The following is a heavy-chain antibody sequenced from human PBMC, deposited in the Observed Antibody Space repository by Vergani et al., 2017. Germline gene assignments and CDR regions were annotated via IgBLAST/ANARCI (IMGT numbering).Heavy chain of an antibody. CDR1: GFTFSSYS. J-gene: IGHJ6*02. D-gene: IGHD2-2*01. CDR3: ARDRRDIVVVPAAMDYYYYGMDV. V-gene: IGHV3-66*02. CDR2: IYSGGST. Sequence: EVQLVESGGGLVKRGGSLRLSCAASGFTFSSYSMSWVRQAPGKGLEWVSVIYSGGSTYYADSVKGRFTISRDNSKNTLYLQMNSLRAEDTAVYYCARDRRDIVVVPAAMDYYYYGMDVWGQGTTVTVSS.